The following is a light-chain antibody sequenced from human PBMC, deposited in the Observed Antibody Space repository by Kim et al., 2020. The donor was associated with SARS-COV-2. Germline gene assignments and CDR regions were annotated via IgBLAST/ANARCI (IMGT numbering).Light chain of an antibody. V-gene: IGKV4-1*01. J-gene: IGKJ3*01. CDR3: QQYYLTPFT. Sequence: ATINCKSSQSVLYSSNNKNYLSWYQQKPGQPPKLLIYWASTRESGVPDRFSGSGSGTDFTLTICSLQAEDVAVYYCQQYYLTPFTFGPGTKVDIK. CDR2: WAS. CDR1: QSVLYSSNNKNY.